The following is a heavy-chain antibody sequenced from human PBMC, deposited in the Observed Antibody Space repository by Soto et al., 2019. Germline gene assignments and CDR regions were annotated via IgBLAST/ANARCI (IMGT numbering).Heavy chain of an antibody. J-gene: IGHJ5*02. CDR3: ARDKYCSGGSCRKNWFDP. CDR1: GGSISSSY. CDR2: IYDDGSA. D-gene: IGHD2-15*01. Sequence: QMHLQESGPGLVKPSETLSLTCTASGGSISSSYWSWIRQPPGKGLEWLAYIYDDGSANYNPSLKSRATISLDMSKNQFSLKLTSVTAADTAVYYCARDKYCSGGSCRKNWFDPWGQGTLVTVSS. V-gene: IGHV4-59*01.